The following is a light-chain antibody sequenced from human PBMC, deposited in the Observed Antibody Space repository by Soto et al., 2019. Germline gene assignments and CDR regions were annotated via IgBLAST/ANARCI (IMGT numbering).Light chain of an antibody. CDR1: QSVTNY. CDR3: QQRSNWPSAT. CDR2: DAS. Sequence: EIVLTQSPATLSLSPGERATLSCRASQSVTNYLAWYQQNPGQAPRLLIYDASNRATGIPARFSGSGSGTDFTLTISSLEPEDFAVYYCQQRSNWPSATFGQGTKVEIK. V-gene: IGKV3-11*01. J-gene: IGKJ1*01.